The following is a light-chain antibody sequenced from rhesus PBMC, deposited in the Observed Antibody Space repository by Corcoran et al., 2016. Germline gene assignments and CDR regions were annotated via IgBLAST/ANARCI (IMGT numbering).Light chain of an antibody. CDR2: GGS. V-gene: IGKV2-72*01. CDR3: VQAIAFPYS. CDR1: QSLLHSNGNTY. Sequence: DIVMTQTPLSLPITPGEPASISCRSSQSLLHSNGNTYLHWYLQKPGQSPTLVIYGGSNRASGVPDRFSGSGSGTDFTLKISKVEAEDVGVYYCVQAIAFPYSFGQWTKVEIK. J-gene: IGKJ2*01.